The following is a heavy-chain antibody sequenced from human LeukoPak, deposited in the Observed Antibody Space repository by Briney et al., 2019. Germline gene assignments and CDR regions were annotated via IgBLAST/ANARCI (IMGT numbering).Heavy chain of an antibody. Sequence: QPGRSLRLSCVASGFTFSSYGMHWVRQAPGKRLEWVAVISNDGSNKYYADSVKGRFTISRDDSKNTLYLQMNSLRAEDTAVYYCAKDLGRYRNNYFDYWGQGTLVTVSS. J-gene: IGHJ4*02. CDR3: AKDLGRYRNNYFDY. V-gene: IGHV3-30*18. D-gene: IGHD1-26*01. CDR1: GFTFSSYG. CDR2: ISNDGSNK.